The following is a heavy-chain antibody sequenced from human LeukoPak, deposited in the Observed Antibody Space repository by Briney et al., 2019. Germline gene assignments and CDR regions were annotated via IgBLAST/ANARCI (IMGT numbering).Heavy chain of an antibody. CDR2: IYSGGST. CDR3: ARENVVVAKGSWFDP. D-gene: IGHD2-2*01. Sequence: GGSLRLSCAASGFTVSSNYMSWVRQAPGKGLEWVSVIYSGGSTYYADSVKGRFTISRHNSKNTLYLQMNSLRAEDTAVYYCARENVVVAKGSWFDPWGQGTLVTVSS. V-gene: IGHV3-53*04. J-gene: IGHJ5*02. CDR1: GFTVSSNY.